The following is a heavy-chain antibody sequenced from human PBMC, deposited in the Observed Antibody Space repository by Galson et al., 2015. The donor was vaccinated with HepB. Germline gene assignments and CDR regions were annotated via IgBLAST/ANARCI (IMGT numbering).Heavy chain of an antibody. J-gene: IGHJ4*02. CDR1: GYTFTSYG. CDR3: ARSPTQDDFWSGYTEKFDY. Sequence: SVKVSCKASGYTFTSYGISWVRQAPGQGLEWMGWISAYNGNTNYAQKLQGRVTMTTDTSTSTAYMELRSLRSDDTAVYYCARSPTQDDFWSGYTEKFDYWCQGTLVTVSS. V-gene: IGHV1-18*01. D-gene: IGHD3-3*01. CDR2: ISAYNGNT.